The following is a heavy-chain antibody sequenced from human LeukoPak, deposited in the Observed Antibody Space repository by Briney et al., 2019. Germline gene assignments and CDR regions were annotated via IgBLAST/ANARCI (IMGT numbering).Heavy chain of an antibody. CDR1: GGSFSGYY. D-gene: IGHD7-27*01. CDR3: ARVNWGTRDDFDY. Sequence: SETLSLTCAVYGGSFSGYYWSWIRQPPGKGLEWIGEINHSGSTNYNPSLKSRVTISVDTSKNQFSLKLSSVTAADTAVYYCARVNWGTRDDFDYWGQGTLVTVSS. CDR2: INHSGST. V-gene: IGHV4-34*01. J-gene: IGHJ4*02.